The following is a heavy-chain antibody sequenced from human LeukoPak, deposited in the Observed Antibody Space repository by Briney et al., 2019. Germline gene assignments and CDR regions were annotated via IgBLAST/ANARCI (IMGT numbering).Heavy chain of an antibody. J-gene: IGHJ4*02. D-gene: IGHD2-21*01. CDR1: GFSFSSYA. CDR3: AKRGQTHCGGESNFDY. CDR2: ISGGGGST. Sequence: PGGSLRLSCAASGFSFSSYAMSWVRQAPGKGLEWVSGISGGGGSTYYADSVKGRFTISRDNSKNTLYLQMNSLRAEDTAVYYCAKRGQTHCGGESNFDYWGQGTLVTVSS. V-gene: IGHV3-23*01.